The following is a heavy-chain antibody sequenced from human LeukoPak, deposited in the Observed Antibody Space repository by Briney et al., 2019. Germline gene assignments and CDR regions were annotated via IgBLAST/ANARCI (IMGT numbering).Heavy chain of an antibody. CDR3: ARDSSGIAAAGPDY. CDR2: ISSSSSYI. J-gene: IGHJ4*02. CDR1: GFTFSSYS. V-gene: IGHV3-21*01. D-gene: IGHD6-13*01. Sequence: GGSLRLSCAASGFTFSSYSMNWVRQAPGKGLEWVSSISSSSSYIYYADSVKSRFTISRDNAKNSLYLQMNSLRAEDTAVYYCARDSSGIAAAGPDYWGQGTLVTVSS.